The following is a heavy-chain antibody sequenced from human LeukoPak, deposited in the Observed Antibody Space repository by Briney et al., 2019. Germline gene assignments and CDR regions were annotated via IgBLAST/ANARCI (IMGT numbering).Heavy chain of an antibody. CDR2: INHSGST. Sequence: SETLSLTCAVYGVSFSGYYWSWIRQPPGKGLEWIGEINHSGSTNYNPSLKSRVTISVDTSKNQFSLKLSSVTAADTAVYYCAKRYMDVWGKGTTVTVSS. CDR3: AKRYMDV. CDR1: GVSFSGYY. J-gene: IGHJ6*03. V-gene: IGHV4-34*01.